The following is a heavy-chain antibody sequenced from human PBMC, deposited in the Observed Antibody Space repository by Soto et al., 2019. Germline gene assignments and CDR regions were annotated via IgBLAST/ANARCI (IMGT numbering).Heavy chain of an antibody. Sequence: QVQLVQSGAEVKKPGSSVKVSCKASGGTFSSNAISWVRQAPGQGLEWMGGIIPIFGTANYAQKFQGRVTITADESTSTAYMELSSLRSEDTAVYYCARMRAAAAHYYYYGMDVWGQGTTVTVSS. CDR3: ARMRAAAAHYYYYGMDV. D-gene: IGHD6-13*01. J-gene: IGHJ6*02. CDR2: IIPIFGTA. CDR1: GGTFSSNA. V-gene: IGHV1-69*12.